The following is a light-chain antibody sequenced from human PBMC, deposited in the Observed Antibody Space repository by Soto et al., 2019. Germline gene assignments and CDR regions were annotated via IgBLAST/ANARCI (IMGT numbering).Light chain of an antibody. J-gene: IGKJ5*01. CDR2: GAS. CDR3: QQYNSWTLIT. Sequence: EIVMTQSPATLSVSPGERATLSCRASQSISSNLAWYQQKHGQAPRLLVYGASTRATGIPARFSGTGSGTEFTLTIISMQSEDFSVYYCQQYNSWTLITFGQGTRLEIK. CDR1: QSISSN. V-gene: IGKV3-15*01.